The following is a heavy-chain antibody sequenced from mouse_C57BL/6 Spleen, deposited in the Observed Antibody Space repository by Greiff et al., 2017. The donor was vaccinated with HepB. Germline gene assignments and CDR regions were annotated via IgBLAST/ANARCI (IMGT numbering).Heavy chain of an antibody. J-gene: IGHJ1*03. V-gene: IGHV3-6*01. D-gene: IGHD1-1*01. CDR2: ISYDGSN. CDR3: ARDRATVVTVYWYFDV. CDR1: GYSITSGYY. Sequence: EVQLQESGPGLVKPSQSLSLTCSVTGYSITSGYYWNWIRQFPGNKLEWMGYISYDGSNNYNPSLKNRISITRDTSKNQFFLKLNSVTTEDTATYYCARDRATVVTVYWYFDVWGTGTTVTVSS.